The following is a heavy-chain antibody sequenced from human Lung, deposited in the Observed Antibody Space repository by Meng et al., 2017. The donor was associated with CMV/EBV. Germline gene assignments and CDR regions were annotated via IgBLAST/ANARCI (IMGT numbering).Heavy chain of an antibody. Sequence: ASVNVSCKPSGYTLTDYYLHWVRQAPGQGLEWMGWINPDSGGTYFAQKFQGRVTMTRDTSISTAYMELSSLRSADTAVYYCARVGGMTTRVRGVRYHSGLDVWGQGTTVTVSS. V-gene: IGHV1-2*02. CDR1: GYTLTDYY. CDR2: INPDSGGT. J-gene: IGHJ6*02. D-gene: IGHD3-10*01. CDR3: ARVGGMTTRVRGVRYHSGLDV.